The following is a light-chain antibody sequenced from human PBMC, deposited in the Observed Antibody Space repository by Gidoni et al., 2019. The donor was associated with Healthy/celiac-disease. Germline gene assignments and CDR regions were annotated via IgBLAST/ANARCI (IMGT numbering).Light chain of an antibody. CDR1: QDISNY. Sequence: GDRVTITCQARQDISNYLYWYQQKPGKAPKLLIYDASNLETGVPSRFSGSGSGTDFTFTISSLKPEDIATYYCQQYDNLPMYTFXQXTKLEIK. J-gene: IGKJ2*01. CDR2: DAS. V-gene: IGKV1-33*01. CDR3: QQYDNLPMYT.